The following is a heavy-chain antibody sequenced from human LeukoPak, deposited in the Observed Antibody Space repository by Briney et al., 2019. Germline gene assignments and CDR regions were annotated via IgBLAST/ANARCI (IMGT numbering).Heavy chain of an antibody. V-gene: IGHV3-23*01. CDR3: ARTSTDCSGGSCYVDY. CDR2: ISGSGINT. J-gene: IGHJ4*02. CDR1: GFTFNNYA. Sequence: PGGSLRLSCTASGFTFNNYAMSWVRQASGKGLEWVSTISGSGINTYYADSVKGRFTISRDNSKNTLYLQMNSLRAEDTAVYYCARTSTDCSGGSCYVDYWGQGTLVTVSS. D-gene: IGHD2-15*01.